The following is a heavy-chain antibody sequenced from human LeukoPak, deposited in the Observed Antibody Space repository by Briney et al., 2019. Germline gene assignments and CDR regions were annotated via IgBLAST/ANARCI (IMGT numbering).Heavy chain of an antibody. CDR1: GGSISSYY. Sequence: SETLSLTCTVSGGSISSYYWSWIRQPAGKGLEWIGRIYTSGSTNYNPSLKSRVTMSVDTSKNQFSLKLNSVTAADTAVYYCARVGDYYSYMDVWGKGTTVTVSS. CDR2: IYTSGST. D-gene: IGHD2-15*01. V-gene: IGHV4-4*07. CDR3: ARVGDYYSYMDV. J-gene: IGHJ6*03.